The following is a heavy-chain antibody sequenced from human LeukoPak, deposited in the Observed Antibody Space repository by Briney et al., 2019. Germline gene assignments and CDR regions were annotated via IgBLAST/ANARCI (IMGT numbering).Heavy chain of an antibody. CDR1: GFTFSSYA. Sequence: PGRSLRLSCAASGFTFSSYAMHWVRQAPGKGLEWVAVISYDGSNKYYADSVKGRFTISRDNSKNTLYLQMNSLRAEDTAVYYCARVTTRYYDGSGYYFDYWGQGTLVTVSS. D-gene: IGHD3-22*01. CDR2: ISYDGSNK. J-gene: IGHJ4*02. CDR3: ARVTTRYYDGSGYYFDY. V-gene: IGHV3-30-3*01.